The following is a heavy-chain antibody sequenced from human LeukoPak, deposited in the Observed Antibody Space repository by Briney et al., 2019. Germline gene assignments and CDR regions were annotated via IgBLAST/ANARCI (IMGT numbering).Heavy chain of an antibody. J-gene: IGHJ3*02. Sequence: GGSLRLSCEVSGFTFSTYSMHWVRQAPGKGLEWVSSISSSSAAIYYADSVKGRFTISRDNAKNSLYLQMNSLRGEDTAVYCCARAGGIQLWSAFDIWGQGTMVTVSS. D-gene: IGHD5-18*01. CDR3: ARAGGIQLWSAFDI. CDR2: ISSSSAAI. CDR1: GFTFSTYS. V-gene: IGHV3-21*01.